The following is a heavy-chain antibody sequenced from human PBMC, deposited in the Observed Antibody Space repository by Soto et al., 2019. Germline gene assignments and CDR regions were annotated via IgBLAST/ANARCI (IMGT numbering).Heavy chain of an antibody. V-gene: IGHV3-7*01. CDR1: GFTFSSYW. Sequence: LRLSCAASGFTFSSYWMSWVRQAPGKGLEWVANIKQDGSEKYYVDSVKGRFTISRDNAKNSLYLQMNSLRAEDTAVYYCARIGGYSYGPGAFDIWGQGTMVTV. CDR2: IKQDGSEK. D-gene: IGHD5-18*01. J-gene: IGHJ3*02. CDR3: ARIGGYSYGPGAFDI.